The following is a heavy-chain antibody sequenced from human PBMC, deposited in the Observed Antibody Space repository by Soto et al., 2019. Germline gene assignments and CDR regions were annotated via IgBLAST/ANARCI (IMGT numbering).Heavy chain of an antibody. CDR1: GGSISSTNW. CDR3: VREEHNYGRTFDY. J-gene: IGHJ4*02. V-gene: IGHV4-4*02. CDR2: IYHSGST. Sequence: PSETLSLTCAVSGGSISSTNWLTWVRQPPGKGLEWIGEIYHSGSTNYNPSLKSRVTISVDTSTSTLYMKLTSLRSDDTAVYYCVREEHNYGRTFDYWVQGTPVTVSS. D-gene: IGHD5-18*01.